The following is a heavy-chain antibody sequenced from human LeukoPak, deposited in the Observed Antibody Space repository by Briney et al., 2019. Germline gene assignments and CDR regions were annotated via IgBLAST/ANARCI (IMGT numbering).Heavy chain of an antibody. V-gene: IGHV3-23*01. CDR1: GFTFDDYA. CDR3: AKSGYNRFDY. Sequence: GGSLRLSCAASGFTFDDYAMHWVRQAPGKGLEWVSSISGSGSGGSTYYADSVKGRFTISRDNSKNTLYLQMNSLIAEDTAVYYCAKSGYNRFDYWGQGTRVTVSS. CDR2: ISGSGSGGST. J-gene: IGHJ4*02. D-gene: IGHD5-24*01.